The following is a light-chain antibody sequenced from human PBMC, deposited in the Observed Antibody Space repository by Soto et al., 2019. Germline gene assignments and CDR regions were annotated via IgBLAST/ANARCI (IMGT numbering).Light chain of an antibody. V-gene: IGKV1-39*01. CDR3: QQSYKTPYT. CDR2: AAS. J-gene: IGKJ2*01. Sequence: DIQMTQSPSSLSASVGDRVTITCRAVQSISTYLNWYQQRPGKAPKLLIYAASSLHSGVPSRFSGSGSGTDFTLSISSLQPEDSASYYCQQSYKTPYTFGQGTKLEIK. CDR1: QSISTY.